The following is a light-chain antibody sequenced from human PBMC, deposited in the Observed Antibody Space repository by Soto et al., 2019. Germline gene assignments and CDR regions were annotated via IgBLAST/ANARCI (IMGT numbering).Light chain of an antibody. CDR2: GNS. CDR1: SSNIGAGYD. CDR3: QSYDSSLSVL. V-gene: IGLV1-40*01. Sequence: QSVLTQPPSVSGAPGQRVTISCTGSSSNIGAGYDVHWYQQLPGTAPKLLIYGNSNRPSGVPYRCSGSKSGTSASLPITGLQAEDEADYYCQSYDSSLSVLFGGGTKVTVL. J-gene: IGLJ2*01.